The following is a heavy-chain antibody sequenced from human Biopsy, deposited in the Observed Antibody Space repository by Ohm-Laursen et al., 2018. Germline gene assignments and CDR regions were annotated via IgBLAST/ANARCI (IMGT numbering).Heavy chain of an antibody. CDR2: FSHTGTT. CDR3: ARGPYGDNAGAFDV. Sequence: PGTLSLTCTVSRGSISNGGYDWTRIRQPPGKGLEWVGEFSHTGTTIYNPSLKSRLTISVSKSQNPFSLRLTSVTAADTATYFCARGPYGDNAGAFDVWGQGTVVTVSS. CDR1: RGSISNGGY. V-gene: IGHV4-4*01. J-gene: IGHJ3*01. D-gene: IGHD4/OR15-4a*01.